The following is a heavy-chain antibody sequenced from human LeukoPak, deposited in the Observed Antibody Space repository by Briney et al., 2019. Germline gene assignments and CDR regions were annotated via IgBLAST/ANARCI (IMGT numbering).Heavy chain of an antibody. Sequence: GGSLRLSCAASGFTFSDYYMNWIRQAPGQGLEWVSVIYSGGNTYYPDSVKGRFTISRDNSKNTLYLQMNSLRAEDTAVYYCAKNKYSSGWYGYFDCWGQGTLVTVSS. CDR3: AKNKYSSGWYGYFDC. J-gene: IGHJ4*02. CDR2: IYSGGNT. V-gene: IGHV3-53*01. CDR1: GFTFSDYY. D-gene: IGHD6-19*01.